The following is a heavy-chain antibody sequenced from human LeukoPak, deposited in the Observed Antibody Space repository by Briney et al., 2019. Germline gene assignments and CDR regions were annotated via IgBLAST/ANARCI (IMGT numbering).Heavy chain of an antibody. Sequence: GGSLRLSCAASGFTFSSYAMSWVRQAPGKGLEWVSAISGSGGSTYYADSVKGRFTISRDNAKNSLYLQMNSLRIEDTAVYYCTRDPEALDYWGQGTLVTVSS. V-gene: IGHV3-23*01. CDR3: TRDPEALDY. J-gene: IGHJ4*02. CDR1: GFTFSSYA. CDR2: ISGSGGST.